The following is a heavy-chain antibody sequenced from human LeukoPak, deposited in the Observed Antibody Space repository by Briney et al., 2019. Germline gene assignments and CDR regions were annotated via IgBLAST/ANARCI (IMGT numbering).Heavy chain of an antibody. D-gene: IGHD2/OR15-2a*01. CDR3: VRVSVAYYFDY. V-gene: IGHV4-59*01. CDR2: VNDRGDT. Sequence: SETLSLTCTVSGGSISNYYWGWIRQPPGEELEWIGYVNDRGDTNYNPSLKSRVTLSEDTSKKQISLKLSSVTAADTAVYYCVRVSVAYYFDYWGQGTLVTVSS. CDR1: GGSISNYY. J-gene: IGHJ4*02.